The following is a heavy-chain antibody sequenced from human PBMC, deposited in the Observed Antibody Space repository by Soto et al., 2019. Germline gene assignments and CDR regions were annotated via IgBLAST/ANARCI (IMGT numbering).Heavy chain of an antibody. V-gene: IGHV4-39*01. CDR3: ARRGDTAMASYYYGMDV. Sequence: SETLSLTCTVSGGSISSSSYYWGWIRQPPGKGLEWIGSIYYSGSTYYNPSLKSLVTISVDTSKNQFSLKLSSVTAADTAVYYCARRGDTAMASYYYGMDVWGQGTTVTVSS. CDR1: GGSISSSSYY. CDR2: IYYSGST. D-gene: IGHD5-18*01. J-gene: IGHJ6*02.